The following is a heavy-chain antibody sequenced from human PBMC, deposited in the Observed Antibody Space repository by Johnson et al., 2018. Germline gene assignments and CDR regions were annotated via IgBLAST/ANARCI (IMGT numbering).Heavy chain of an antibody. J-gene: IGHJ3*02. D-gene: IGHD4-17*01. CDR2: ISASAGST. CDR3: AKDPLGSLRDAFDI. CDR1: GGSISSYY. V-gene: IGHV3-23*01. Sequence: VQLQESGPGLVKASDTLSLTCTVSGGSISSYYWSWIRQPPGKGLEWVSGISASAGSTYYADSVKGRFTISRDNSKETLDLQMNSLRAEDTAVYYCAKDPLGSLRDAFDIWGQGTMVTVSS.